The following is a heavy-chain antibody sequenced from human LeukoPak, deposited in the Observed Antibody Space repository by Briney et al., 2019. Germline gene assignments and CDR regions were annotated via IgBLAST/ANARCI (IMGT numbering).Heavy chain of an antibody. J-gene: IGHJ4*02. D-gene: IGHD3-22*01. V-gene: IGHV3-23*01. CDR2: ISGSGGST. CDR3: ARSPHYDSSGYPQDY. Sequence: GGSLRLSCAASGFTFVDYAMSCVRQAPKKGLEWVSAISGSGGSTYYADSVKGRFTISRDNSKNTLYLQMNSLRAEDTAVYYCARSPHYDSSGYPQDYWGQGTLVTVSS. CDR1: GFTFVDYA.